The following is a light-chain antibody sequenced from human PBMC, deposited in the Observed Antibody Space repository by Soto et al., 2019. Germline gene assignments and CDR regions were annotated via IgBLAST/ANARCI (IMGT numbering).Light chain of an antibody. V-gene: IGKV1-39*01. CDR3: QQSYSTPFA. Sequence: QITHPPSSLSPSAGGRVTIVCLASQGIGTSLAWYQQKPEQAPKSLIYAASSLQSGVPSGFSGSGSGTDFTLTISSLQPEDFATYYCQQSYSTPFAFGGGTKVDIK. J-gene: IGKJ4*01. CDR1: QGIGTS. CDR2: AAS.